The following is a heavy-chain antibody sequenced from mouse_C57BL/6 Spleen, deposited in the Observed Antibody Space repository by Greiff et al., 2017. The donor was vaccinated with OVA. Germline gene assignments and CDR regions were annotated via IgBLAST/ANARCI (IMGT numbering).Heavy chain of an antibody. V-gene: IGHV1-55*01. CDR1: GYTFTSYW. CDR2: IYPGSGST. CDR3: ARGGLRPYAMDY. D-gene: IGHD1-1*01. J-gene: IGHJ4*01. Sequence: QVQLQQPGAELVKPGDSVKMSCKASGYTFTSYWITWVKQRPGQGLEWIGDIYPGSGSTNYNEKFKSKATLTVDTSSSTAYMQLSSLTSEDSAVYYCARGGLRPYAMDYWGQGTSVTVSS.